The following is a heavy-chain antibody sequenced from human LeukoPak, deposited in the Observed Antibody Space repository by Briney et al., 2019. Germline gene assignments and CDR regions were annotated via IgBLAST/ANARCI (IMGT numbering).Heavy chain of an antibody. D-gene: IGHD2-2*01. CDR1: GGSFSGYY. CDR2: INHSGST. J-gene: IGHJ4*02. Sequence: SETLSLTCAVYGGSFSGYYWSWIRQPPGKGLEWIGEINHSGSTNYNPSLKSRVTISVDTSKNQFSLKLSSVTAADTAVYYCARGSICSSTSCYRLSPKYYFDYWGQGTLVTVSS. CDR3: ARGSICSSTSCYRLSPKYYFDY. V-gene: IGHV4-34*01.